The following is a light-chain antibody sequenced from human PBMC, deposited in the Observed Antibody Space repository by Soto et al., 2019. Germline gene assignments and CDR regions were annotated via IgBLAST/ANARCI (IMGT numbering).Light chain of an antibody. Sequence: DIQLTQSPSSLSASVGDRVTITCQASQGINNYLNWYQQKSGKPPKLLIYDASNLEAGVPSRFRGSGSGTDFLLSISSLQPDDVATYYCQQYESLPPRFGPGTTVEIK. CDR3: QQYESLPPR. CDR1: QGINNY. CDR2: DAS. V-gene: IGKV1-33*01. J-gene: IGKJ3*01.